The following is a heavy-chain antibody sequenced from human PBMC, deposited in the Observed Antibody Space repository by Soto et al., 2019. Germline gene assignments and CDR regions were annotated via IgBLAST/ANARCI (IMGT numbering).Heavy chain of an antibody. J-gene: IGHJ4*02. D-gene: IGHD2-2*01. V-gene: IGHV1-69*13. CDR3: ARTRSLYCSSTSCPNRFDY. CDR2: IIPIFGTA. CDR1: GGTFSSYA. Sequence: SVKVSCKASGGTFSSYAISWVRQAPGQGLEWMGGIIPIFGTANYAQKFQGRVTITADESTSTAYMELSSLRSEDTAVYYCARTRSLYCSSTSCPNRFDYWGQGTLVTVSS.